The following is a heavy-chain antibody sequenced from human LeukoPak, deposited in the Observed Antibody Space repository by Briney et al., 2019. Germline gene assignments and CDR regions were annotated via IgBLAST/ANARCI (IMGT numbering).Heavy chain of an antibody. Sequence: GGSLRLSCAASGFIFSDYYMTWVRQVPGKGLEWLSHISGDTDTIYYADSVKGRFTISRDNAKNLLYLQMNSLRAEDTAVYYCAREDLDFNFWSGYLPDWGQGTLVTVSS. V-gene: IGHV3-48*04. J-gene: IGHJ4*02. D-gene: IGHD3-3*01. CDR1: GFIFSDYY. CDR2: ISGDTDTI. CDR3: AREDLDFNFWSGYLPD.